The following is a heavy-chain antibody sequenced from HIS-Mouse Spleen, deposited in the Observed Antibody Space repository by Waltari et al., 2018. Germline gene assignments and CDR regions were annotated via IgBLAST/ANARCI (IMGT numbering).Heavy chain of an antibody. Sequence: QVQLVESGGGVVQPGRSLRLSCAAPVFTLSSYGMPWVRQAPGKGLEWVAVISYDGSNKYYADSVKGRFTISRDNSKNTLYLQMNSLRAEDTAVYYCAKDKHHAFDYWGQGTLVTVSS. V-gene: IGHV3-30*18. CDR3: AKDKHHAFDY. J-gene: IGHJ4*02. CDR2: ISYDGSNK. CDR1: VFTLSSYG.